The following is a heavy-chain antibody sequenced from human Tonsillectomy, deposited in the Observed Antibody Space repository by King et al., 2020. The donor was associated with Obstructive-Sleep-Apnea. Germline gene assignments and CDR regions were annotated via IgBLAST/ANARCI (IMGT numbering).Heavy chain of an antibody. V-gene: IGHV4-39*07. CDR1: GGSISSSDYY. CDR2: IFYSGST. J-gene: IGHJ4*02. D-gene: IGHD1-7*01. CDR3: ARLLKGGNYYRTFDY. Sequence: QLQESGPGLVKPSETLSLTCTVSGGSISSSDYYWGWIRQPPGKGLEWIGNIFYSGSTYYNPSLRSRVTISVDTSKNQFSLKLSSVTAADTAVYYCARLLKGGNYYRTFDYWGQGTLVTVSS.